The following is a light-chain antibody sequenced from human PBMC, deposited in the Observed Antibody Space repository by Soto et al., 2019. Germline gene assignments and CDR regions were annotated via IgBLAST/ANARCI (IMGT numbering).Light chain of an antibody. CDR2: TAS. CDR3: QEPHSFPLA. CDR1: PHTSSW. Sequence: EIHVCQSPSSLPASVGYRVTITRRARPHTSSWLPWYQHKPGNTPKLLLSTASSFQCLVPPRFPGSRSGTESTLTIGSLPPEDFATYYCQEPHSFPLAFGGAKKVDIK. J-gene: IGKJ4*01. V-gene: IGKV1D-12*01.